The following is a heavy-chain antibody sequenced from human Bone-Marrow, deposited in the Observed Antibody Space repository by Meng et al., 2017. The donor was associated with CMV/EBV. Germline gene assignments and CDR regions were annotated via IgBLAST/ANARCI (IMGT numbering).Heavy chain of an antibody. J-gene: IGHJ4*02. D-gene: IGHD2-2*02. CDR1: GGSISSSIYY. V-gene: IGHV4-39*07. Sequence: SETLSLTCTVSGGSISSSIYYWGWIRQPPGKGLEWIGSVYYSTSTYYNPSLKSRVTISVDTSKNQFSLKLRSVTAADTAVYYCARGGVVPAAILNYWGQGTLVTVSS. CDR2: VYYSTST. CDR3: ARGGVVPAAILNY.